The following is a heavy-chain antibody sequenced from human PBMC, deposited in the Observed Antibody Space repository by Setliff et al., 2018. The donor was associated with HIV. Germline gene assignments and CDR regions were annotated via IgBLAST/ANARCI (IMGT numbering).Heavy chain of an antibody. Sequence: SVKVSCKASGGSFGNFAVSWVRQAPGQGLEFMGGIIPPFGTGKFAQKFQGRVTFSADEFTRIVYMELNRLRSEDTAVYYCARGWEGGMDYWGQGTLVTVSS. CDR2: IIPPFGTG. J-gene: IGHJ4*02. V-gene: IGHV1-69*13. CDR1: GGSFGNFA. CDR3: ARGWEGGMDY. D-gene: IGHD1-26*01.